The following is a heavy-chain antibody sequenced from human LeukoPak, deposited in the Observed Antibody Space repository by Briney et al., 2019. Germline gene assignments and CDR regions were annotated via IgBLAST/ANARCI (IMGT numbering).Heavy chain of an antibody. CDR2: IWYDGSNK. J-gene: IGHJ4*02. CDR3: ARPRKGYDSSGYLDY. V-gene: IGHV3-33*01. Sequence: GGSLRLSCAASGFTFSSYGMHWVRQAPGKGLEWVAVIWYDGSNKYYADSVKGRFTISRDNSKNTLYLQMNGLRAEDTAVYYCARPRKGYDSSGYLDYWGQGTLVTVSS. D-gene: IGHD3-22*01. CDR1: GFTFSSYG.